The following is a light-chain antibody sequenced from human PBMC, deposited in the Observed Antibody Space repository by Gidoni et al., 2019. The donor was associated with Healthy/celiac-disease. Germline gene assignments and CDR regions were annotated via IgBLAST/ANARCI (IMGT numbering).Light chain of an antibody. CDR1: SSDVGGYNY. Sequence: QSALTQPASVSGSPGQSITISCTGTSSDVGGYNYVSWYQQHPGKAPKLMIYDVSNRPSGVSTRFSGSKSGNTASLTISGLQAEDEADYDCSSYTSNSTLVFGTGTKVTVL. CDR2: DVS. J-gene: IGLJ1*01. V-gene: IGLV2-14*01. CDR3: SSYTSNSTLV.